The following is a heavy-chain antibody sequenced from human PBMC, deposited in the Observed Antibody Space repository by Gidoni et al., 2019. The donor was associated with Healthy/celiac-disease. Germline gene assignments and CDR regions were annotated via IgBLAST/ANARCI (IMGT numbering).Heavy chain of an antibody. CDR1: GGSFSGYY. CDR2: INHSGST. J-gene: IGHJ6*02. D-gene: IGHD5-18*01. CDR3: ARVRAPTTLWLKGYYYYYGMDV. V-gene: IGHV4-34*01. Sequence: QVQLQQWGAGLLTPSETLSLTCAVYGGSFSGYYWSWIRQPQGKGLEWIVEINHSGSTNYNPSLKSRVTISVDTSKNQFSLKLSSVTAADTAVYYCARVRAPTTLWLKGYYYYYGMDVWGQGTTVTVSS.